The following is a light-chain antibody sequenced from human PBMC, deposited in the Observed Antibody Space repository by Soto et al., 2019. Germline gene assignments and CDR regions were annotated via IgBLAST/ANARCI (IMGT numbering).Light chain of an antibody. V-gene: IGKV3-11*01. CDR3: QQRSDSYT. J-gene: IGKJ2*01. CDR2: DAS. Sequence: EIVLTQSPATLSLSPGERATLPCRASQSVSSYLAWYQHKPGQAPRLLMYDASKRATGIPARFSGSGSGTDFTLTISSLEPADSAVYYCQQRSDSYTFGQGTKLEI. CDR1: QSVSSY.